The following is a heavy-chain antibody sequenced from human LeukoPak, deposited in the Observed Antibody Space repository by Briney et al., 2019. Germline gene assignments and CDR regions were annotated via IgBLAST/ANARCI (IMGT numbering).Heavy chain of an antibody. Sequence: PSETLSLTCTVSGGSISSGTHLWDWIRQPPGKGLEWIGSVSYSGTTYYNPSLKSRVTISVDTSKNQFSLKLSSVTAADTAVYYCARHGTTMIVVVISDAFDIWGQGTMVTVSS. CDR2: VSYSGTT. CDR1: GGSISSGTHL. CDR3: ARHGTTMIVVVISDAFDI. J-gene: IGHJ3*02. V-gene: IGHV4-39*01. D-gene: IGHD3-22*01.